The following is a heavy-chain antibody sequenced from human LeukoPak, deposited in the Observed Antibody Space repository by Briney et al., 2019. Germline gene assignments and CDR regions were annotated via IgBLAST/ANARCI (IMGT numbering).Heavy chain of an antibody. Sequence: GGSLRLSCAASGFTFSSYEMNWVRQAPGKGLEWVSYISSSGSTIYYADSVKGRFTISRDNAKNSLYLQMNSLRAEDTAFYYCARSYSGPTEVNYYYSGMDVWGKGTRVTASS. CDR2: ISSSGSTI. V-gene: IGHV3-48*03. CDR3: ARSYSGPTEVNYYYSGMDV. J-gene: IGHJ6*04. CDR1: GFTFSSYE. D-gene: IGHD6-13*01.